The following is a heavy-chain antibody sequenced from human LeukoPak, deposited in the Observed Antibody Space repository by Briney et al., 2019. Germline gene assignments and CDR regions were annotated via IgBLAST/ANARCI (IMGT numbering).Heavy chain of an antibody. CDR1: GYTFTSYA. CDR3: ARLHDLYSGSPKTNVFDY. Sequence: GASVKVSCKASGYTFTSYAIHWVRQAPGQRLEWMGGIIPIFGTANYAQKFQGRVTITADESTSTAYMELSSLRSEDTAVYYCARLHDLYSGSPKTNVFDYWGQGTLVTVSS. J-gene: IGHJ4*02. CDR2: IIPIFGTA. V-gene: IGHV1-69*13. D-gene: IGHD1-26*01.